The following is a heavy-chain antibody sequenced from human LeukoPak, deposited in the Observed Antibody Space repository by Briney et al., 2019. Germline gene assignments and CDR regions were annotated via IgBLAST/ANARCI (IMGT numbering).Heavy chain of an antibody. CDR1: GGSFIGYY. CDR3: ARASSSSYPLDY. V-gene: IGHV4-34*01. J-gene: IGHJ4*02. Sequence: SETLSLTCAVYGGSFIGYYWSWIRQPPGKGLEWIGEINHSGGANYNPSLKSRVTISADTSKSQFSLKLGSVTAADTAVYYCARASSSSYPLDYWGQGTLVTVSS. CDR2: INHSGGA. D-gene: IGHD6-13*01.